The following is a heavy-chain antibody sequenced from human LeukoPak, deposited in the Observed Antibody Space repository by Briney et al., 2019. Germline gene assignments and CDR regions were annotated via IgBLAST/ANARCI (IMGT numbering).Heavy chain of an antibody. J-gene: IGHJ4*02. CDR2: INPNSGGT. D-gene: IGHD4-17*01. Sequence: ASVKVSCKASGYTFTSYGISWVRQAPGQGLEWMGWINPNSGGTNYAQKFQGRVTMTRDTSINTAYMELSRLISDDTAVYYCARGQETVTTPHFDYWGQGTLVTVPS. CDR3: ARGQETVTTPHFDY. CDR1: GYTFTSYG. V-gene: IGHV1-2*02.